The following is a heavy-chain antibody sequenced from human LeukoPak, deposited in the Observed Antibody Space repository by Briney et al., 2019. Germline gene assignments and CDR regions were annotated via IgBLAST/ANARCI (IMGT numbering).Heavy chain of an antibody. D-gene: IGHD6-19*01. J-gene: IGHJ4*02. CDR2: INSDGSST. Sequence: GGSLRLSCAASGFTFSSYWMHWVRQAPGKGLVWVSRINSDGSSTSYADSVKGRFTISRDNSKNTLYLQMNSLRAEDTAVYYCARGRWSSSGWYYFDYWGQGTLVTVSS. CDR1: GFTFSSYW. V-gene: IGHV3-74*01. CDR3: ARGRWSSSGWYYFDY.